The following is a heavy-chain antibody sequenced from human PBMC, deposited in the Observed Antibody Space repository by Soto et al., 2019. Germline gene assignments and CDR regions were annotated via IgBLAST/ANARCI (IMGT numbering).Heavy chain of an antibody. CDR1: GFTFSSYA. Sequence: PGGSLRLSCAASGFTFSSYAMSWVRQAPGKGLEWVSAISGSGGSTYYADSVKGRFTIPRDNSKNTLYLQMNSLRAEDTAVYYCAKQHQLLYYDFWSGYSMGSHFDYWGQGTLVTVSS. J-gene: IGHJ4*02. CDR3: AKQHQLLYYDFWSGYSMGSHFDY. D-gene: IGHD3-3*01. CDR2: ISGSGGST. V-gene: IGHV3-23*01.